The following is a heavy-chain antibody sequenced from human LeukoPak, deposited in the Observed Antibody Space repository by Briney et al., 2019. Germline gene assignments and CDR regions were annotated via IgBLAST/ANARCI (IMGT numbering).Heavy chain of an antibody. CDR2: ISAYNGNT. Sequence: ASVKVSCKASGYTFTSYGISWVRQAPGQGLEWMGWISAYNGNTNYAQKLQGRVTMTTDTSTSTAYMELRSLRSDDTAVYYCARGLRRWFRELTNWFDPWGQGTLVTVSS. D-gene: IGHD3-10*01. V-gene: IGHV1-18*01. CDR1: GYTFTSYG. J-gene: IGHJ5*02. CDR3: ARGLRRWFRELTNWFDP.